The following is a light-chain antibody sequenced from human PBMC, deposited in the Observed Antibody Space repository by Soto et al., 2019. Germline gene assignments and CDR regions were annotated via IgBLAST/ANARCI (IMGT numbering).Light chain of an antibody. CDR3: QQYGSSPET. J-gene: IGKJ1*01. V-gene: IGKV3-20*01. CDR1: QSITSSY. CDR2: GAS. Sequence: EIVLTQSPGTLSLSPGERATLSCRASQSITSSYLAWYQQKPGQAPRLLIYGASRRATDIPDRFSGSGSGTDFTLTVSRLEPEDFAVYYCQQYGSSPETFGQGTKVDIK.